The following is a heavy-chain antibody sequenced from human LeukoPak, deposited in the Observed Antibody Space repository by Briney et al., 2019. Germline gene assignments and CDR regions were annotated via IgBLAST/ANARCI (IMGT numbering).Heavy chain of an antibody. D-gene: IGHD3-16*01. V-gene: IGHV3-23*01. J-gene: IGHJ4*02. CDR2: ISGSGDNT. Sequence: GGSLRLSYAASGFTFSSYAMSWVRQVPGKGLEWVSVISGSGDNTYYADSVKGRFTISRDNSKNMLYLQMNSLRAEDTAVYYCAKERAMITFGGVRGQGTLVTVSS. CDR1: GFTFSSYA. CDR3: AKERAMITFGGV.